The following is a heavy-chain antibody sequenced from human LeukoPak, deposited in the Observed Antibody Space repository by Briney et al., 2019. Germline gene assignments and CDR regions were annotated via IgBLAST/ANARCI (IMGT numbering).Heavy chain of an antibody. Sequence: PSETLSLTCTVSGGSISSGSYLWGCIRQSPGKGLEWIGSISYSGSTYYNPSLKSRVTVSLDTSKNQLSLKVTSVTAADTAVYYCARWVGNRNWFDPWGQGTLVTVSS. CDR3: ARWVGNRNWFDP. D-gene: IGHD1-26*01. V-gene: IGHV4-39*07. CDR1: GGSISSGSYL. J-gene: IGHJ5*02. CDR2: ISYSGST.